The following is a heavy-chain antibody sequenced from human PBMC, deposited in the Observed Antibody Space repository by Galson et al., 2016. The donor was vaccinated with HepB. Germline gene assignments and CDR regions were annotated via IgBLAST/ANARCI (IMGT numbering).Heavy chain of an antibody. J-gene: IGHJ6*03. CDR3: EAIGYCSSTRGLGVYYYYMGV. D-gene: IGHD2-2*01. CDR2: IDPSDSYT. Sequence: QSGAEVKKPGESLRISCKGSGYSFTSYWISWVRQMPGKGLEWMGRIDPSDSYTNYSPSFQGHVTISADKSISTAYLQWSSLKASDTAMYYCEAIGYCSSTRGLGVYYYYMGVWGKETTVTVSS. V-gene: IGHV5-10-1*01. CDR1: GYSFTSYW.